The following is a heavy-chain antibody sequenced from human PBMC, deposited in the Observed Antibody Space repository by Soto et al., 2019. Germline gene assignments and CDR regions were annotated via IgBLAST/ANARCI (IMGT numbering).Heavy chain of an antibody. CDR3: VKDTYDTSGYWGYFDY. D-gene: IGHD3-22*01. Sequence: EVQLVESGGGLVQPGRSLRLSCAASGFKFEDYAMFWVRQPPGKGLEWVSGTSWNSGNIVYADSVKGRFTISRDNAKNSLYLQMNSLRPEDTALYYCVKDTYDTSGYWGYFDYWGQGTQVTVSS. CDR2: TSWNSGNI. V-gene: IGHV3-9*01. CDR1: GFKFEDYA. J-gene: IGHJ4*02.